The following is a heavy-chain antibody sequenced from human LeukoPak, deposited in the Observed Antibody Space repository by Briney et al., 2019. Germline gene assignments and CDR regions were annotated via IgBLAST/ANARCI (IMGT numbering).Heavy chain of an antibody. V-gene: IGHV4-59*01. J-gene: IGHJ4*02. CDR1: GGSISSYY. Sequence: SETLSLTCTVSGGSISSYYLTWIRQPPGKGLEWIGHIYYSGSTNYNPSLKSRVTISVDTSKNQFSLKLSSVTAADTAVYYCARLTEDYYFDYWGQGTLVTVSS. D-gene: IGHD1-14*01. CDR2: IYYSGST. CDR3: ARLTEDYYFDY.